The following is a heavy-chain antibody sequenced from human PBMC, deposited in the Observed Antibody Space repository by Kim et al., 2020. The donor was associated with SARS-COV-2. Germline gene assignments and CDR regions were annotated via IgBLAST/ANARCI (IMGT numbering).Heavy chain of an antibody. CDR2: ISANGDII. V-gene: IGHV3-23*01. J-gene: IGHJ4*02. CDR1: GLTFTTSA. CDR3: RTTRY. Sequence: GGSLRLSCVASGLTFTTSAMNWVRQAPGKGLAWVSSISANGDIIYYADSVKGRFTISRDNSNNTLSLQMNGLRGDDTAVYYCRTTRYWGQGTLVTVSS.